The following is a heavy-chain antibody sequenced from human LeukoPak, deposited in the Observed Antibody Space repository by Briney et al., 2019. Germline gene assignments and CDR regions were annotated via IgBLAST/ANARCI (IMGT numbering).Heavy chain of an antibody. Sequence: PGGSLRLSCAASGFXFGSYAIHWVRRAPGEGLEWVAFISYDGRNKYHADSVKGRFTISRDNSKNTLYLQMNSLRAEDTAVYYCARVASAQLWYNWFDPWGQGTQVTVSS. V-gene: IGHV3-30*04. J-gene: IGHJ5*02. D-gene: IGHD5-18*01. CDR2: ISYDGRNK. CDR1: GFXFGSYA. CDR3: ARVASAQLWYNWFDP.